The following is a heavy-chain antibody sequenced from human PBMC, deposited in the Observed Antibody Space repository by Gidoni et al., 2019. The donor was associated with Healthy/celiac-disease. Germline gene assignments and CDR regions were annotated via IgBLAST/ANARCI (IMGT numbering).Heavy chain of an antibody. D-gene: IGHD5-18*01. V-gene: IGHV3-48*04. CDR3: VRGYSYGYGSPYYGMDV. CDR1: GFTFSSYS. Sequence: EVQLVESGGGLVQPGGSLRLSCAASGFTFSSYSMNWVRQAPGKGLEWVSYISSSSSTIYYADSVKGRFTISRDNAKNSLYLQMNSLRAEDTAVYYCVRGYSYGYGSPYYGMDVWGQGTTVTVSS. J-gene: IGHJ6*02. CDR2: ISSSSSTI.